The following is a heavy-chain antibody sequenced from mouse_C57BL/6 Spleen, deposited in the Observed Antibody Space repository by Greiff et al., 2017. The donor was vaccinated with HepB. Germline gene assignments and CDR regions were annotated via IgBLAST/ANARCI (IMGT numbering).Heavy chain of an antibody. V-gene: IGHV1-62-2*01. CDR3: ARHEEGTQLVTTGNAMDY. Sequence: QVQLKQSGAELVKPGASVKLSCKASGYTFTEYTIHWVKQRSGQGLEWIGWFYPGSGSIKYNEKFKDKATLTADKSSSTVYMELSRLTSEDSAVYFCARHEEGTQLVTTGNAMDYWGQGTSVTVSS. CDR2: FYPGSGSI. CDR1: GYTFTEYT. D-gene: IGHD2-5*01. J-gene: IGHJ4*01.